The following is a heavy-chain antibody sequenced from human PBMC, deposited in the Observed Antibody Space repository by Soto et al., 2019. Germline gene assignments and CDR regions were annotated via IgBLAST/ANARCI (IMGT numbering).Heavy chain of an antibody. V-gene: IGHV4-59*08. Sequence: SETLSLTCTVSGGSISSYYWSWIRQPPGKGLEWIGYIYYSGSTNYNPSLKSRVTISVDTSKNQFSLKLSSVTAADTAVYYCARLGSSSSSLWFGELTVFDYWGQGTLVTVSS. CDR1: GGSISSYY. CDR2: IYYSGST. J-gene: IGHJ4*02. D-gene: IGHD3-10*01. CDR3: ARLGSSSSSLWFGELTVFDY.